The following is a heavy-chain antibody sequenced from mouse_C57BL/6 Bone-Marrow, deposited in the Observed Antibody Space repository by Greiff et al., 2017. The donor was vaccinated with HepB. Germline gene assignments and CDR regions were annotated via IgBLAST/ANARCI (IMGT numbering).Heavy chain of an antibody. CDR2: IWTGGGT. CDR1: GFSFTSYA. Sequence: QVQLKESGPGLVAPSQRLSITCTVSGFSFTSYAISWVRQPPGKGLEWLGVIWTGGGTNYNSALKSRLSISKDNSKSQVFLKMNSLQTDDTARYYCARNGIRGVVASMDYWGQGTSVTVSS. D-gene: IGHD1-1*01. V-gene: IGHV2-9-1*01. CDR3: ARNGIRGVVASMDY. J-gene: IGHJ4*01.